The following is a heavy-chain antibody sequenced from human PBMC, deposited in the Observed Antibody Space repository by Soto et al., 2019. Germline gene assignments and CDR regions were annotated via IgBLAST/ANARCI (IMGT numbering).Heavy chain of an antibody. CDR3: ARRDYCGGDCYSGGGYYYGMDV. D-gene: IGHD2-21*02. CDR2: IYYSGST. CDR1: GGSVSSGSYY. Sequence: PSETLSLTCTVSGGSVSSGSYYWSWILHPPGKGLEWIGSIYYSGSTYYNPSLKSRVTISVDTSKNQFSLKLSSVTAADTAVYYCARRDYCGGDCYSGGGYYYGMDVWGQGTTVTVSS. J-gene: IGHJ6*02. V-gene: IGHV4-39*01.